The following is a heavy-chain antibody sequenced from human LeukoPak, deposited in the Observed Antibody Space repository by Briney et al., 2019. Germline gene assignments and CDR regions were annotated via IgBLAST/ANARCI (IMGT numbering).Heavy chain of an antibody. CDR1: GFTFSSYG. D-gene: IGHD3-22*01. CDR3: ARESGYYDSSGHDAFDI. Sequence: PGRSLRLSCAASGFTFSSYGMHWVRQAPGKGLEWVAVISYDGSNKYYADSVKGRFTISRDNSKNTLYLQMNSLRAEDTAVYYCARESGYYDSSGHDAFDIWGQGTMVTVSS. J-gene: IGHJ3*02. V-gene: IGHV3-30*03. CDR2: ISYDGSNK.